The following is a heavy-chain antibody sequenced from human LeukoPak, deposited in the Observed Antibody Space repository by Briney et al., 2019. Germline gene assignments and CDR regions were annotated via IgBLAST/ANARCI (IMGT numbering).Heavy chain of an antibody. CDR2: ISVDGTNI. CDR1: GLTFSNSA. D-gene: IGHD2-2*01. V-gene: IGHV3-30-3*01. CDR3: AAGSSVDCSRTSCPPTDY. Sequence: GPTLRISCAAPGLTFSNSAMQWVPRAPGKGLVWVAAISVDGTNIYYADSVKGRFTSSRDNSKNTVYVQMSSLRGDDSGVYYCAAGSSVDCSRTSCPPTDYWGQGTLVTVSS. J-gene: IGHJ4*02.